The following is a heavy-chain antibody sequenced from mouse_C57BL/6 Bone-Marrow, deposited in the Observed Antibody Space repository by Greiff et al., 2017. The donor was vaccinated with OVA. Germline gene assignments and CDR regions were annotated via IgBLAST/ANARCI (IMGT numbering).Heavy chain of an antibody. V-gene: IGHV6-6*01. CDR2: IRNKANNHAT. D-gene: IGHD1-1*01. CDR1: GFTFSDAW. CDR3: TRLTTVVATPGYYAMDY. Sequence: EVKLEESGGGLVQPGGSMKLSCAASGFTFSDAWMDWVRQSPEKGLEWVAEIRNKANNHATYYAESVKGRFTISRDDSKSSVYLQMNSLRAEDTGIYYCTRLTTVVATPGYYAMDYWGQGTSVTVSS. J-gene: IGHJ4*01.